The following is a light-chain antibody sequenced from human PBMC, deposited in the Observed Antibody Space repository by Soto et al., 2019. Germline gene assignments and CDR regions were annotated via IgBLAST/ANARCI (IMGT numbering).Light chain of an antibody. CDR2: KAS. V-gene: IGKV1-5*03. J-gene: IGKJ1*01. CDR1: QTISSW. CDR3: LQDYNYPPT. Sequence: DIQMTQSPSTLSGSVGDRVTITCRASQTISSWLAWYQQKPGKAPKLLIYKASSLESGVPSRFSGSGSGTDFTLTISSLQPEDCATYYCLQDYNYPPTFGPGTKVDIK.